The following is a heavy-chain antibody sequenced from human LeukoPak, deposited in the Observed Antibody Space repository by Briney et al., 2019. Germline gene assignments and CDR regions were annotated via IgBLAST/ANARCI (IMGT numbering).Heavy chain of an antibody. J-gene: IGHJ4*02. CDR3: ARDFGYYDTSGLSD. Sequence: GASVKVSCKASGYTFTGYYMHWVRQAPGQGLEWMGWINPNSGGTNHAQKFQGRVTMTRDTSISTAYMELSRLRSDDTAVYYCARDFGYYDTSGLSDWGQGTLVTVSS. CDR2: INPNSGGT. D-gene: IGHD3-22*01. CDR1: GYTFTGYY. V-gene: IGHV1-2*02.